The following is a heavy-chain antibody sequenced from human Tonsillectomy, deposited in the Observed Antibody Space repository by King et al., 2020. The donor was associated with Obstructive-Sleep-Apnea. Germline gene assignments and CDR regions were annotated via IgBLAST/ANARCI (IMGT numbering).Heavy chain of an antibody. CDR3: AREVWVFCGGDCYSQGWYYYGMDV. Sequence: VQLVESGGGLVKPGGSLRLSCAASGFTFSYYGMNWVRQAPGKGLEWVSSISSSSIYLYYADSVKGRFTIARDNAKKSLYLQMNSLRAEDTAVYYCAREVWVFCGGDCYSQGWYYYGMDVWGQGTTVTVSS. CDR2: ISSSSIYL. J-gene: IGHJ6*02. V-gene: IGHV3-21*01. CDR1: GFTFSYYG. D-gene: IGHD2-21*02.